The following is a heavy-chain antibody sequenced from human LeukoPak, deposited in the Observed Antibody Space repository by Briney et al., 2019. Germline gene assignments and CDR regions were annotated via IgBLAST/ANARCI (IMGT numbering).Heavy chain of an antibody. CDR2: IYYSGST. CDR1: GGSISSHY. Sequence: SETLSLTCTVPGGSISSHYWSWIRQPPGKGLEWIGYIYYSGSTNYNPSLKSRVTISVDTSKNQFSLKLSTVTAADTAVYYCASLSRDGYKDDYWGQGTLGTVSS. J-gene: IGHJ4*02. V-gene: IGHV4-59*11. CDR3: ASLSRDGYKDDY. D-gene: IGHD5-24*01.